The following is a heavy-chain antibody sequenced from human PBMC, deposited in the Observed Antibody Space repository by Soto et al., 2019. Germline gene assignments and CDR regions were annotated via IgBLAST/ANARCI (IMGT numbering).Heavy chain of an antibody. CDR3: AKDYYGSGYNYYYGMDV. D-gene: IGHD3-10*01. CDR1: GFTFSSYG. CDR2: ISYDGSNK. J-gene: IGHJ6*02. Sequence: PGGSLRLSCAASGFTFSSYGMHWVRQAPGKGLEWVAVISYDGSNKYYADSVKGRFTISRDNSKNTLYLQMNSLRAEDTAVYYCAKDYYGSGYNYYYGMDVWGQGTTVTVSS. V-gene: IGHV3-30*18.